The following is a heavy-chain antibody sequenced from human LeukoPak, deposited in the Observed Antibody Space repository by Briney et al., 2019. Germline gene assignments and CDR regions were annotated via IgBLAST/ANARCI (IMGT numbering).Heavy chain of an antibody. CDR1: GFTVSGNY. V-gene: IGHV3-53*04. CDR3: ASGPTYDFVRVILY. J-gene: IGHJ4*02. D-gene: IGHD3-16*01. Sequence: GGSLRLSCAVSGFTVSGNYMTWVRQAPGKGLEWVSVIYTGGTTYYRDSVRGRFTISRHNSKNMVTLQMGSLRPEDTAVYYCASGPTYDFVRVILYWGQGTLVTVSS. CDR2: IYTGGTT.